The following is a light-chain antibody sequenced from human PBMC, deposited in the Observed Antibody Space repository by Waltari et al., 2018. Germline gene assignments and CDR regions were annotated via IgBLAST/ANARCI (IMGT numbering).Light chain of an antibody. J-gene: IGKJ1*01. Sequence: EIVLTQSTGTLSLSPGERATLSCRASQGVGKYLVWYQQRPGQAPRLLLYHSSIRATGIPDRFSGSGYGTDFSLTISRLEPEDFAVYYCQKYDFLPATFGQGTTVEIK. CDR2: HSS. V-gene: IGKV3-20*01. CDR3: QKYDFLPAT. CDR1: QGVGKY.